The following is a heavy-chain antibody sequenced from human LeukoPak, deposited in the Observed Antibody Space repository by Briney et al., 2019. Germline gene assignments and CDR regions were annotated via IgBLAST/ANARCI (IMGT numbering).Heavy chain of an antibody. CDR2: VSGSGGST. J-gene: IGHJ4*02. CDR3: AKGHGEGYCSSTSCYTPFDY. CDR1: GITLSSYA. D-gene: IGHD2-2*02. V-gene: IGHV3-23*01. Sequence: GGSLRLSCAASGITLSSYAMSWVRQAPGKGLEWVSAVSGSGGSTYYADSLKGRFTISRDNSMNTLYLQMNSLRAEDTAVYYCAKGHGEGYCSSTSCYTPFDYWGQGTLVTVSS.